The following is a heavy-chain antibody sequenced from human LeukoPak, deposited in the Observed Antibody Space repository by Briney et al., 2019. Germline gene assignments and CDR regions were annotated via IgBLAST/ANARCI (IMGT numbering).Heavy chain of an antibody. Sequence: GGSLRLSCAASGFTFSSYAMSWVRQAPGKGLEWVSAISGSGGSTYYADSVKGRFTISRDNSKNTLYLQMNSLRAEDTAVYYCAKDKEGIAVAGTPIDYWGQGTLVTVSS. CDR1: GFTFSSYA. J-gene: IGHJ4*02. CDR2: ISGSGGST. D-gene: IGHD6-19*01. CDR3: AKDKEGIAVAGTPIDY. V-gene: IGHV3-23*01.